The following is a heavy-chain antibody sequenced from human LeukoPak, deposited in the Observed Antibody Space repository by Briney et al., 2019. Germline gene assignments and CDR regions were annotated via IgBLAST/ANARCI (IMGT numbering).Heavy chain of an antibody. Sequence: ASVKVSCKASGGTFSSYAISWVRQAPGQGLEWMGGIIPIFGTANYAQKFQGRVTITADESTSTAYMELSSLRSEDTAVYYCARVYSGNYYGSGSYYNALDYWGQGTLVTVSS. CDR1: GGTFSSYA. D-gene: IGHD3-10*01. CDR3: ARVYSGNYYGSGSYYNALDY. J-gene: IGHJ4*02. CDR2: IIPIFGTA. V-gene: IGHV1-69*01.